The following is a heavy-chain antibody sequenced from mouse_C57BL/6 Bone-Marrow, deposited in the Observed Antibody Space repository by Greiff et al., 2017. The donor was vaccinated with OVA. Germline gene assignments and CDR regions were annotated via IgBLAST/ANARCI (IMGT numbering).Heavy chain of an antibody. J-gene: IGHJ2*01. CDR2: IDPANGNT. D-gene: IGHD1-1*01. Sequence: EVKLVESVAELVRPGASVKLSCTASGFNIKNTYMHWVKQRPEQGLEWIGRIDPANGNTKYAPKFQGKATITADTSSNTAYLQLISLTTEDTAIYYCARSPFYYSSRVAYWGQGTTLTVSS. CDR1: GFNIKNTY. CDR3: ARSPFYYSSRVAY. V-gene: IGHV14-3*01.